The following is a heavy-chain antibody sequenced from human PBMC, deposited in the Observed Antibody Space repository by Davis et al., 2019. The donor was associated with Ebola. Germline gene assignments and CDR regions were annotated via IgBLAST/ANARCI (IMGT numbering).Heavy chain of an antibody. D-gene: IGHD5-12*01. J-gene: IGHJ4*02. Sequence: SETLSLTCTVSGGSISSGGYYWSWIRQHPGKGLEWIGYIYYSGSTYYNPSLKSRVTISVDTSKNQFSLKLSSVTAADTAVYYCARGAYSGYAGVFDYWGQGTLVTVSS. V-gene: IGHV4-30-4*08. CDR2: IYYSGST. CDR1: GGSISSGGYY. CDR3: ARGAYSGYAGVFDY.